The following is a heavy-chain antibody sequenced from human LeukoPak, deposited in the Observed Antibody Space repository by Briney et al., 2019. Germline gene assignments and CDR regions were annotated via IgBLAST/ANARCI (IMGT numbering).Heavy chain of an antibody. V-gene: IGHV3-74*01. CDR3: ARGHYFGMDV. Sequence: GGSLRLSCAASGFSFSSYWMHWVRQAAGKGLVWVSCINNDGSITSYADSVKGRSTMSRDNAKNTLYLQMNSLRAEDTAVYYCARGHYFGMDVWGQGTTVTVSS. J-gene: IGHJ6*02. CDR2: INNDGSIT. CDR1: GFSFSSYW.